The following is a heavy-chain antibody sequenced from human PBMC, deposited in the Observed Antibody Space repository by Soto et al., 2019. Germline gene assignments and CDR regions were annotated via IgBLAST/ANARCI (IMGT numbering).Heavy chain of an antibody. J-gene: IGHJ3*02. Sequence: QVQLVQSGAEVKKPGSLVKVSCKASGGTFSSYAISWVRQAPGQGLEWMGGIIPIFGTANYAQKFQGRVTITADESTSTAYMELSSLRSEDTAVYYCARDLHCGGDCYYENDAFDIWGQGTMVTVSS. D-gene: IGHD2-21*02. V-gene: IGHV1-69*01. CDR1: GGTFSSYA. CDR2: IIPIFGTA. CDR3: ARDLHCGGDCYYENDAFDI.